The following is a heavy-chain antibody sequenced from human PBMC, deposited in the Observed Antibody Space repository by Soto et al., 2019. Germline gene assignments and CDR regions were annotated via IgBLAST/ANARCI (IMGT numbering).Heavy chain of an antibody. D-gene: IGHD3-16*01. V-gene: IGHV3-23*01. J-gene: IGHJ4*02. CDR2: ISGRGGST. Sequence: EVQLLESGGGLVQPGGSLRLSCAASGFIYSTNDMTWVRQAPGKGLEWVSTISGRGGSTSDADSVKGRFTISRDNSMNTLYLQMNNVRAEDTALYYCVKNRGSFDVWGQGTLVTVSS. CDR3: VKNRGSFDV. CDR1: GFIYSTND.